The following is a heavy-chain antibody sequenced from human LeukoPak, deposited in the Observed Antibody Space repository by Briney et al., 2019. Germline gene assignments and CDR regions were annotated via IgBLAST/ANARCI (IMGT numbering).Heavy chain of an antibody. V-gene: IGHV3-66*01. CDR2: IYSGGST. D-gene: IGHD3-22*01. Sequence: GGSLRLSCAASGFSVSSYNMNWVRQAPGKGLQWDSIIYSGGSTYYADSVKGRFTISRDNSKNTLYLQMNSLRAEDTAVYYCASSRYDSSGYYGIIAYWGQGTLVTVSS. CDR1: GFSVSSYN. CDR3: ASSRYDSSGYYGIIAY. J-gene: IGHJ4*02.